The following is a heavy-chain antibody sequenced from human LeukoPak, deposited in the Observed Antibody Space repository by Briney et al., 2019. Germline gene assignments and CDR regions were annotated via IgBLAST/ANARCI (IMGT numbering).Heavy chain of an antibody. Sequence: GSLRLSCAASGFTFSSYSMNWVRQAPGKGLEWVSSISSSSSYIYYADSVKGRFTISRDNAKNSLYLQMNSLRAEDTAVYYCAREEVAEQGYFDYWGQGTLVTVSS. V-gene: IGHV3-21*01. CDR3: AREEVAEQGYFDY. CDR2: ISSSSSYI. D-gene: IGHD6-19*01. CDR1: GFTFSSYS. J-gene: IGHJ4*02.